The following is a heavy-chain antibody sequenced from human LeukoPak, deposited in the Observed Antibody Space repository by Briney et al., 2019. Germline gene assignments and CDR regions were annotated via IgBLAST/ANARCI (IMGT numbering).Heavy chain of an antibody. CDR2: IYYSGST. V-gene: IGHV4-38-2*02. Sequence: PSETLSLTCTVSGYSISSGYYWGWIRQPPGKGLEWIGSIYYSGSTYYNPSLKSRVTISVDTSKNQFSLKLNSVTAADTAVYYCARRRGYSSLDYWGQGTLVTVSS. CDR3: ARRRGYSSLDY. D-gene: IGHD5-18*01. CDR1: GYSISSGYY. J-gene: IGHJ4*02.